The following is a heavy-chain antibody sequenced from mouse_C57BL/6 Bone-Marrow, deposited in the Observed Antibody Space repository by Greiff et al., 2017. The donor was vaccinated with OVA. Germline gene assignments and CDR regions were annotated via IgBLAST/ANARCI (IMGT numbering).Heavy chain of an antibody. CDR1: GYTFTSYW. D-gene: IGHD2-4*01. Sequence: QVQLQQPGAELVKPGASVKLSCKASGYTFTSYWMHWVKQRPGQGLEWIGMIHPNSGSTNYNEKFKSKATLTVDKSSSTAYMQLSSLTSEYSAVYYCARDYYDYDGPFAYWGQGTLVTVSA. CDR2: IHPNSGST. J-gene: IGHJ3*01. CDR3: ARDYYDYDGPFAY. V-gene: IGHV1-64*01.